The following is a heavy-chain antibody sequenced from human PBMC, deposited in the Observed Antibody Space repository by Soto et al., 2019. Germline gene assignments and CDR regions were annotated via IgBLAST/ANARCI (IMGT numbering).Heavy chain of an antibody. V-gene: IGHV1-69*13. Sequence: ASVKVSCKASGGTFSSYAISWVRQAPGQGLEWMGEIIPIFGTANYAQKLQGRVTITADESTSTAYMELSSLRSEDTAVYYCARGGGPGRFDPWGQGTLVTVS. CDR2: IIPIFGTA. D-gene: IGHD3-10*01. CDR1: GGTFSSYA. J-gene: IGHJ5*02. CDR3: ARGGGPGRFDP.